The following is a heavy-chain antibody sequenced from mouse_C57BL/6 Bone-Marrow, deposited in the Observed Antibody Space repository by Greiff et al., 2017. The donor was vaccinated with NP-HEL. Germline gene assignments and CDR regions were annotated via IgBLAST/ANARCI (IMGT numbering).Heavy chain of an antibody. D-gene: IGHD2-3*01. CDR2: IDPENGDT. Sequence: VHVKQSGAELVRPGASVKLSCTASGFNIKDDYMHWVKQRPEQGLEWIGWIDPENGDTEYASKFQGKATITADTSSNTAYLQLSSLTSEDTAVYYCTTGWLLSYWGQGTTLTVSS. V-gene: IGHV14-4*01. CDR3: TTGWLLSY. J-gene: IGHJ2*01. CDR1: GFNIKDDY.